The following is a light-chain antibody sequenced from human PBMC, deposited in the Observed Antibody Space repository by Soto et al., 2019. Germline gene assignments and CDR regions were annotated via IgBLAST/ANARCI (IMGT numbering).Light chain of an antibody. CDR3: QQYYFTPWT. CDR2: WAS. V-gene: IGKV4-1*01. CDR1: LSLLYSSNNKNY. Sequence: DIVMTQSPDSLPVSLPERATINCRSSLSLLYSSNNKNYLTWYQHKPGQPPKLLIYWASTRESGVPDRFSGSGSGTDFTLTINSLQAEDVAAYYCQQYYFTPWTFGQGTKV. J-gene: IGKJ1*01.